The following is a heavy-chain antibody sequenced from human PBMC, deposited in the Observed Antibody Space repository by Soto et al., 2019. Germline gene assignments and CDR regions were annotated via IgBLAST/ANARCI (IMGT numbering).Heavy chain of an antibody. CDR3: ARADYYYDSSGYQYYFHY. D-gene: IGHD3-22*01. V-gene: IGHV1-2*02. Sequence: ASVKVSCKAAGYTFTGYYMHWVRQAPGQGLEWMGWINPNSGGTNYAQKFQGRVTMTRDTSIRTAYMGLSRLRSDDTAVYYCARADYYYDSSGYQYYFHYSGQGPLRTGFS. CDR2: INPNSGGT. CDR1: GYTFTGYY. J-gene: IGHJ4*02.